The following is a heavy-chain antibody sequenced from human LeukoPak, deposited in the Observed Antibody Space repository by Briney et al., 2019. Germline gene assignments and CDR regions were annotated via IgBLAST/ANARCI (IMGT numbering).Heavy chain of an antibody. V-gene: IGHV4-39*07. J-gene: IGHJ4*02. Sequence: SETLSLTCTVSGGSISSSSYYWGWVRQPPGKGLEWIASIYYSGSTYYNPSLKSRVTISVDTSKNQFSLKLSSVTAADTAVYYCARDSLPSPGGDYWGQGTLVTVSS. CDR1: GGSISSSSYY. CDR3: ARDSLPSPGGDY. CDR2: IYYSGST. D-gene: IGHD4-23*01.